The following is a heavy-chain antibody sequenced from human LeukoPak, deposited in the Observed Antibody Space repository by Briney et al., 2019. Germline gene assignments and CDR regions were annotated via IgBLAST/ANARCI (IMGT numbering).Heavy chain of an antibody. D-gene: IGHD3-22*01. Sequence: SETLSLLCTVSGYSISNGYFWGWIRQPPGKGLEWIGIISHSGTTYYNPYLKSRVSMSVDTSKNQFSLKLSSVTAADTAVYYCASEYYYDTSGYYSLAHWGQGTLVTVSS. CDR1: GYSISNGYF. CDR3: ASEYYYDTSGYYSLAH. CDR2: ISHSGTT. J-gene: IGHJ4*02. V-gene: IGHV4-38-2*02.